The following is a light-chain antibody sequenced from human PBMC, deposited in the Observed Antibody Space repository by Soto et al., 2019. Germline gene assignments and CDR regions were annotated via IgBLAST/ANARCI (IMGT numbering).Light chain of an antibody. CDR2: EVS. CDR3: TSYTGSTTLGL. Sequence: QSVLTQPASVSGSPGQSITISCTGSNSDIGTYNYVSWYQHHPGKAPKLVIYEVSYRPSGVSNRFSGSKSGNTASLTISGLQAEDEADYYCTSYTGSTTLGLFGGGTQLTVL. V-gene: IGLV2-14*01. CDR1: NSDIGTYNY. J-gene: IGLJ2*01.